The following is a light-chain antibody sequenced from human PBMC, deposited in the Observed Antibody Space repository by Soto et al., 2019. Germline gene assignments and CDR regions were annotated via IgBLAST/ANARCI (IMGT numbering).Light chain of an antibody. CDR1: QSLGSNY. Sequence: ENVLTQSPGTLSLSPGERATLSCRASQSLGSNYLAWYQQKPGQAPRLLIYGASKRATGIPDRFSGSGSGAEFTLTISRLEPEDFASYYCQQHDTSLTWTFGQGSKVDI. CDR3: QQHDTSLTWT. V-gene: IGKV3-20*01. J-gene: IGKJ1*01. CDR2: GAS.